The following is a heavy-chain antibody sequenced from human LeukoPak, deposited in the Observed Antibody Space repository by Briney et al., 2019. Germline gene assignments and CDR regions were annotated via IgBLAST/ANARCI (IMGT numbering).Heavy chain of an antibody. D-gene: IGHD3-22*01. CDR2: IVGSGGIT. Sequence: GSLRLSCAASGFTFISYAMNWVRQAPGKGLEWVSLIVGSGGITYYADSVKGRFTISRDNSKNTLYLQMNSLRAEDTAVYYCAKPAGWYYDSSGYFNYWGQGILVTVSS. J-gene: IGHJ4*02. V-gene: IGHV3-23*01. CDR1: GFTFISYA. CDR3: AKPAGWYYDSSGYFNY.